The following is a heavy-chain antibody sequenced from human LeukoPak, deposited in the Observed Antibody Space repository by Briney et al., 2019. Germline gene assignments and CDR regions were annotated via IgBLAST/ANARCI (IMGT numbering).Heavy chain of an antibody. V-gene: IGHV1-69*04. D-gene: IGHD3-9*01. CDR3: ARLNILTGYYFDY. J-gene: IGHJ4*02. CDR2: IIPILGIA. CDR1: GGTFSSYA. Sequence: SVKVTCKASGGTFSSYAIRWVRQAPGQGLEWMGRIIPILGIANYAQKFQGRVMITADKSTSTAYMELSSLRSEDTAVYYCARLNILTGYYFDYWGQGTLVTVSS.